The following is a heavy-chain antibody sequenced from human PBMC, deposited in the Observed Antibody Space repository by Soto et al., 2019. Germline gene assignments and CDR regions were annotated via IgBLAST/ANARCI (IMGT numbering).Heavy chain of an antibody. CDR2: IYSGGST. V-gene: IGHV3-53*01. Sequence: GSSLRLSCAASGFTVSSNYMSWVRQAPGKGLEWVSVIYSGGSTYYADSVKGRFTISRDNSKNTLYLQMNSLRAEDTAVYYCARDSGADLYYYGMDVWGQGTTVTVSS. CDR1: GFTVSSNY. D-gene: IGHD3-10*01. J-gene: IGHJ6*02. CDR3: ARDSGADLYYYGMDV.